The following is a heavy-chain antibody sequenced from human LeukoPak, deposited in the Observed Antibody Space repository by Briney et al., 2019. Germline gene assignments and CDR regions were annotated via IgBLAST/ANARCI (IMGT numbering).Heavy chain of an antibody. CDR2: ASDSGTT. CDR1: GASLNTYS. V-gene: IGHV4-59*01. D-gene: IGHD3/OR15-3a*01. J-gene: IGHJ6*03. Sequence: PSETLSLTCTVSGASLNTYSWTWGRQPPGKGLEYIGYASDSGTTNYNPSLKSRVTVSVDRSNSQFSLRVTSVTAADTAVYYCARGLDRGNYYYMDVWGKGTTVIVSS. CDR3: ARGLDRGNYYYMDV.